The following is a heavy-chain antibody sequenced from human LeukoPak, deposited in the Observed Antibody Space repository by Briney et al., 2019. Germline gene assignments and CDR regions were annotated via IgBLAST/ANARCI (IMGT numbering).Heavy chain of an antibody. CDR2: SRTKARGYTT. CDR1: EFSLSDFY. CDR3: ARRVGGGAPYYFDY. V-gene: IGHV3-72*01. D-gene: IGHD1-26*01. J-gene: IGHJ4*02. Sequence: GGSLRLSCTASEFSLSDFYMDWVRQAPGKGLEWVGRSRTKARGYTTEYAASVRDRFTVSRDESRNSVYLQMDSLRTEDTAVYYCARRVGGGAPYYFDYWGQGTLVTVSS.